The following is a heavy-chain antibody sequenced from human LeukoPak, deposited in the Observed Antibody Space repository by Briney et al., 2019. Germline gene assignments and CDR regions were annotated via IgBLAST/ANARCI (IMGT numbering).Heavy chain of an antibody. Sequence: VGSLRLSCAASGFTVSTSYMSWVRQAPGKGLEWVSVIYSGGSTYYADSVKGRFTISRDNSKNTLYLQMNSVRAEDTAVYYCARDIRDYGANPGIVAFHIWGQGTMVTVSS. CDR2: IYSGGST. V-gene: IGHV3-53*01. D-gene: IGHD4/OR15-4a*01. J-gene: IGHJ3*02. CDR1: GFTVSTSY. CDR3: ARDIRDYGANPGIVAFHI.